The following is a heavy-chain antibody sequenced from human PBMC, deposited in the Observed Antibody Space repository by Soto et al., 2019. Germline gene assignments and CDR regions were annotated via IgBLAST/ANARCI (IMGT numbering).Heavy chain of an antibody. CDR2: IIPILGIA. D-gene: IGHD3-10*01. CDR3: ERGLGVRGVTFDY. J-gene: IGHJ4*02. CDR1: GGTFSSYT. Sequence: QVQLVQSGAEVKKPGSSVKVSCKASGGTFSSYTISWVRQAPGQGHEWMGRIIPILGIANYAQKFQGRVTITADKSTSTAYMELSSLRSEDTAVYYCERGLGVRGVTFDYWGQGTLVTVSS. V-gene: IGHV1-69*02.